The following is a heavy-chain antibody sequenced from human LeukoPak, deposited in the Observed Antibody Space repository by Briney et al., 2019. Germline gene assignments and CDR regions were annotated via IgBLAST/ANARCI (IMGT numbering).Heavy chain of an antibody. CDR1: GGSISSYY. V-gene: IGHV4-4*07. CDR2: IYTSGST. D-gene: IGHD6-13*01. Sequence: SETLSLTCTVSGGSISSYYWSWIRQPAGKGLEWIGRIYTSGSTNYNPSLKSRVTMSVDTSKNQFSLKLSSVTAADTAVYYCARESSSWYYYYYMDVWGKGTTVTVSS. J-gene: IGHJ6*03. CDR3: ARESSSWYYYYYMDV.